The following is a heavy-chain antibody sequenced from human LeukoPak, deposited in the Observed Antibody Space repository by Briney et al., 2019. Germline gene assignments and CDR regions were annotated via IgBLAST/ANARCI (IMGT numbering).Heavy chain of an antibody. D-gene: IGHD3-10*01. V-gene: IGHV1-69*04. CDR2: IIPILGIA. CDR3: ARETDIRGVMSDY. Sequence: SVKVSCKASGGTFIIYAISWVRQAPGQGLEWMGRIIPILGIANYAQKFQGRVTITADKSTSTAYMELSSLRSEDTAVYYCARETDIRGVMSDYWGQGTLVTVSS. J-gene: IGHJ4*02. CDR1: GGTFIIYA.